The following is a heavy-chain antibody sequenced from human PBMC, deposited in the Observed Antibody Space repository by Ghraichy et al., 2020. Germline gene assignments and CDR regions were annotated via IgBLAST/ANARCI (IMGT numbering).Heavy chain of an antibody. V-gene: IGHV3-15*01. D-gene: IGHD6-13*01. Sequence: GGSLRLSCAASGFTFSNAWMSWVRQAPGKGLEWVGRIKSKTDGGTTDYAAPVKGRFTISRDDSKNTLYLQMNSLKTEDTAVYYCTTEEDGSYSSSWYGLDYWGQGTLVTVSS. CDR2: IKSKTDGGTT. J-gene: IGHJ4*02. CDR1: GFTFSNAW. CDR3: TTEEDGSYSSSWYGLDY.